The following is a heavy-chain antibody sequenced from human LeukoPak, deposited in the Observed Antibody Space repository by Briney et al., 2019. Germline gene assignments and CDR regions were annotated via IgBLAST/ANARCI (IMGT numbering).Heavy chain of an antibody. CDR3: ARSIVGATFLSGHDAFDI. D-gene: IGHD1-26*01. J-gene: IGHJ3*02. V-gene: IGHV4-61*02. Sequence: PSETLSLTCTVSGGSISSGSYYWSWIRQPAGKGLEWIGRIYTSGSTNYNPSLKSRVTISVDTSKNQFSLKLSSVTAADTAVYYCARSIVGATFLSGHDAFDIWGQGTMVTVSS. CDR1: GGSISSGSYY. CDR2: IYTSGST.